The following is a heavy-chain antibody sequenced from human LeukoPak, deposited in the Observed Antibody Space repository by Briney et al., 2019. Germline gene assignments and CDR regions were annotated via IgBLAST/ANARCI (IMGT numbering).Heavy chain of an antibody. CDR3: ARVVRWSGYGGNSDGMDV. Sequence: GGSLRLSCAASGFTFSSYSMNWVRQAPGKGLEWVSSISSSSSYIYYADSVKGRFTISRDNAKNSLYLQMNSLRDEDTAVYYCARVVRWSGYGGNSDGMDVWGQGTTVTVSS. CDR2: ISSSSSYI. J-gene: IGHJ6*02. CDR1: GFTFSSYS. D-gene: IGHD4-23*01. V-gene: IGHV3-21*01.